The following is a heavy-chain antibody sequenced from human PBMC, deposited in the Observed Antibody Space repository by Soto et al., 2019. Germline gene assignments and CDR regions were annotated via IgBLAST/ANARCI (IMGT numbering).Heavy chain of an antibody. J-gene: IGHJ5*02. Sequence: LRLSCTVSGGSISSGGYYWSWIRQHPGKGLEWIGYIYYSGSTYYNPSLKSRVTISVDTSKNQFSLKLSSVTAADTAVYYCARDLSIPNTGETGISSWFDPWGQGTLVTVSS. CDR2: IYYSGST. CDR3: ARDLSIPNTGETGISSWFDP. CDR1: GGSISSGGYY. V-gene: IGHV4-31*03. D-gene: IGHD3-16*01.